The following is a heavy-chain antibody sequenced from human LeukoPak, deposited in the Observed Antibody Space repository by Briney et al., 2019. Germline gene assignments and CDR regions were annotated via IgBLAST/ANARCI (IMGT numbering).Heavy chain of an antibody. CDR3: ARAGLRVYDSSGYYDS. CDR2: INPNSGGT. CDR1: GYSFTDYY. V-gene: IGHV1-2*02. Sequence: ASVKVSFKTSGYSFTDYYIHWVRRAPGQGLEWMGWINPNSGGTKYGQKFQGRVTMTRDTSISTAHMELSRLNSDDAAVYYCARAGLRVYDSSGYYDSWGQGTLVTVSS. J-gene: IGHJ5*01. D-gene: IGHD3-22*01.